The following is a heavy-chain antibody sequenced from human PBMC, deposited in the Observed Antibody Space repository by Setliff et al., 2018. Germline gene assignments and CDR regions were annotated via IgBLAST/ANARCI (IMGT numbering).Heavy chain of an antibody. Sequence: ASVKVSCKASGYTFTNYAIHWVRQAPGQGLEWMGWISAQDGNTIYAQNFQGRVTMTTDTSTSTAYMELSSLRFEDTAVYYCAREGVDTRSSTDYRYYMDVWGKGTTVTVSS. V-gene: IGHV1-18*01. J-gene: IGHJ6*03. CDR2: ISAQDGNT. CDR1: GYTFTNYA. D-gene: IGHD5-18*01. CDR3: AREGVDTRSSTDYRYYMDV.